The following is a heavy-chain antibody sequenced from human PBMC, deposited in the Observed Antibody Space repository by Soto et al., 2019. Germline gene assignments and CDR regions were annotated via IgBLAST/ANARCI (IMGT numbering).Heavy chain of an antibody. J-gene: IGHJ4*02. CDR1: GGSISSGGYS. V-gene: IGHV4-30-2*01. Sequence: PSGTLSLTCAVGGGSISSGGYSWSWIRQPPGKGLEWIGYIYHSGSTYYNPSLKSRVTISVDRSKNQFSLKLSSVTAADTAVYYCARGESSVNVDHYFDSWGQGTLVTVSS. CDR2: IYHSGST. D-gene: IGHD3-16*01. CDR3: ARGESSVNVDHYFDS.